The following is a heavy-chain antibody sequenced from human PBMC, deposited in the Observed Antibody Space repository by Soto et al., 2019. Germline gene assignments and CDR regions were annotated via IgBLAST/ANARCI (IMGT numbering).Heavy chain of an antibody. V-gene: IGHV4-4*07. CDR3: ARACSSNICYDVFDY. D-gene: IGHD2-2*01. CDR1: GGSISGYY. CDR2: IYTSGST. J-gene: IGHJ4*02. Sequence: PSETLALTCTVSGGSISGYYWSWIRQPAGKGLEWIGRIYTSGSTNYNPSLKSRVTMSVDTSKNQFSLKLSSVTAADTAVYYCARACSSNICYDVFDYWGQGTLVTGS.